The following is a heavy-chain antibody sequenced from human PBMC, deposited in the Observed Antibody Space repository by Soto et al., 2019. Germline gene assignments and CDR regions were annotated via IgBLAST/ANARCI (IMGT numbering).Heavy chain of an antibody. D-gene: IGHD6-6*01. CDR2: INAGNGNT. J-gene: IGHJ5*02. V-gene: IGHV1-3*01. CDR3: ARDRILSSSSVGWFDP. CDR1: GYTFTSYA. Sequence: GASVKVSCKASGYTFTSYAMHWVRQAPGQRLEWMGWINAGNGNTKYSQKFQGRVTITRDTSASTAYMELSSLRSEDTAVYYCARDRILSSSSVGWFDPWGQGTLVTVSS.